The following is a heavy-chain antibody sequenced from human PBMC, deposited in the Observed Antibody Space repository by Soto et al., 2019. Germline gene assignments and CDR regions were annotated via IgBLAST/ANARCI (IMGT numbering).Heavy chain of an antibody. CDR2: IYHSGST. CDR1: GGSISSGGYS. D-gene: IGHD5-12*01. V-gene: IGHV4-30-2*01. J-gene: IGHJ4*02. Sequence: QLQLQESGSGLVKPSQTLSLTCAVSGGSISSGGYSWSWIRQPPGKGLEWIGYIYHSGSTYYNPSRDSRATISVGRSKNQSSLKLSSVTAAGTAVYYCAGGPGVARNYWGQGTLVTVSS. CDR3: AGGPGVARNY.